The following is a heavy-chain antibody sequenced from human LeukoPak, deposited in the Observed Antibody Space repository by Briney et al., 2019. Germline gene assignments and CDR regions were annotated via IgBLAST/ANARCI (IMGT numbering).Heavy chain of an antibody. CDR3: ARGSGSACSSTSCYVGGWFDP. Sequence: PSETLSLTCTVSGGSISSYYWSWIRQPPGKGLEWIGYIYYSGSTNYNPSLKSRVTISVDTSKNQFSLKLSSVTAADTAVYYCARGSGSACSSTSCYVGGWFDPWGQGILVTVSS. CDR1: GGSISSYY. CDR2: IYYSGST. D-gene: IGHD2-2*01. J-gene: IGHJ5*02. V-gene: IGHV4-59*12.